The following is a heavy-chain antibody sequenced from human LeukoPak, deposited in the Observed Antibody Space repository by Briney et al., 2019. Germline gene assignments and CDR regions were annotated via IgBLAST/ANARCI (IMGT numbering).Heavy chain of an antibody. CDR1: GGSISSYY. J-gene: IGHJ4*02. CDR2: IYYSGST. V-gene: IGHV4-59*01. D-gene: IGHD6-19*01. CDR3: ARVGPYSSGQYYFDY. Sequence: SETLSLTCTVSGGSISSYYWSWIRQPPGKGLEWIGYIYYSGSTNYNPSLKSRVTISVDTSKNQFSLKLSSVTAADTAVYYCARVGPYSSGQYYFDYWGQGTLVTVSS.